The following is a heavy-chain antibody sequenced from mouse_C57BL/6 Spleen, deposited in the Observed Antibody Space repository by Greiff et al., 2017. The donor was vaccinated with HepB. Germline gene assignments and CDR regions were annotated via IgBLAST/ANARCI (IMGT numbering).Heavy chain of an antibody. J-gene: IGHJ4*01. Sequence: VQLQQSGAELVRPGASVKLSCTASGFNIKDDYMHWVKQRPEQGLEWIGWIDPENGDTEYASKFQGKATITADTSSNTAYLQLSSLTSEDTAVYYCTTTSGTRAMDYWGQGTSVTVSS. D-gene: IGHD4-1*01. CDR3: TTTSGTRAMDY. CDR2: IDPENGDT. CDR1: GFNIKDDY. V-gene: IGHV14-4*01.